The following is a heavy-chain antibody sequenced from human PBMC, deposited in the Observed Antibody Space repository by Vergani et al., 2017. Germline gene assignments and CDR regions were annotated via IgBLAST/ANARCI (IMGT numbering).Heavy chain of an antibody. J-gene: IGHJ6*02. CDR3: ARDLSYYDSSGYYYYYYGMHV. V-gene: IGHV4-59*01. CDR1: GGSISSYY. CDR2: IYYSGST. D-gene: IGHD3-22*01. Sequence: QVQLQESGPGLVKPSETLSLTCTVSGGSISSYYWSWIRQPPGKGLEWIGYIYYSGSTNYNPSLKSRVTISVDTSKNQFSLKLSSVTAADTAVYYCARDLSYYDSSGYYYYYYGMHVWGQGTTVTVSS.